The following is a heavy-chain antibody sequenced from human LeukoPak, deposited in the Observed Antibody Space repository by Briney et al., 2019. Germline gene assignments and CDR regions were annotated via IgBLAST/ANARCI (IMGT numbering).Heavy chain of an antibody. J-gene: IGHJ4*02. CDR1: GFTFTRYY. CDR3: VREGNELLSKNFDY. D-gene: IGHD2-21*02. Sequence: ASVKVSCTASGFTFTRYYIHWVRQAPGQGLEWMGYINPHSGGTNSPQKFQGRVTMTTDTSISAAYMELSSLISDDTAMYYCVREGNELLSKNFDYWGQGTLVTVSS. CDR2: INPHSGGT. V-gene: IGHV1-2*02.